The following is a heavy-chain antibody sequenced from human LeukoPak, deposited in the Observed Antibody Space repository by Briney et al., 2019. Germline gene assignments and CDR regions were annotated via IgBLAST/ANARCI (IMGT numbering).Heavy chain of an antibody. CDR2: INPSSGGT. J-gene: IGHJ4*02. D-gene: IGHD2-15*01. Sequence: ASVKVSCKASGYTXTGYYMHWVRQAPGQGLEWMGWINPSSGGTSYAQKFQGRVTMTRDTSISTAYMELTRLRSDDTAVYYCARQPSYCSGGTCYGDSWGQGTLLTVSS. V-gene: IGHV1-2*02. CDR1: GYTXTGYY. CDR3: ARQPSYCSGGTCYGDS.